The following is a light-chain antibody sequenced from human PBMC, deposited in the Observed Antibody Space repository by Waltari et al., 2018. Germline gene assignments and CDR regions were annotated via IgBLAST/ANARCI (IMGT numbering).Light chain of an antibody. J-gene: IGKJ1*01. CDR3: QQSYSAPWT. CDR2: GAS. CDR1: QRIYTY. Sequence: DIQMTPSPSSLSASVGDTVTISCRASQRIYTYLHWYQHRPGKGPRLLIYGASNLHSGVPSRFSATGSGTDFTLTITNLQPEDAAIYFCQQSYSAPWTFAQGTRVEIK. V-gene: IGKV1-39*01.